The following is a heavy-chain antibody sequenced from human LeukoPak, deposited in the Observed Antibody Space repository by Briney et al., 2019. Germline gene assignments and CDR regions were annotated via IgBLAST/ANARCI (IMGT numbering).Heavy chain of an antibody. CDR1: GFTVSSNY. CDR3: AKGDTMIVVVIHFDY. V-gene: IGHV3-53*01. CDR2: IYSGGST. J-gene: IGHJ4*02. D-gene: IGHD3-22*01. Sequence: GRSLRLSCAASGFTVSSNYMSWVRQAPGKGLEWVSVIYSGGSTYYADSVKGRFTISRDNSKNTLYLQMNSLRAEDTAVYYCAKGDTMIVVVIHFDYWGQGTLVTVSS.